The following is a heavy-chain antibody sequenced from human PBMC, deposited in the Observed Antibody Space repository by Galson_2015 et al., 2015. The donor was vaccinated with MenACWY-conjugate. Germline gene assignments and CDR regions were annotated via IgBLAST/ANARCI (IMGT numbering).Heavy chain of an antibody. Sequence: SLRLSCAASGFTFSSYAMSWVRQSPEKGLEWVSSISRSGDTTYYGDSVKGRFTISREYSKNTLYLQMNSLRGEDTAVYYCAKAQGTSGWGGAYVHDFWGQGTLVTVS. CDR3: AKAQGTSGWGGAYVHDF. V-gene: IGHV3-23*01. D-gene: IGHD6-19*01. CDR1: GFTFSSYA. CDR2: ISRSGDTT. J-gene: IGHJ4*02.